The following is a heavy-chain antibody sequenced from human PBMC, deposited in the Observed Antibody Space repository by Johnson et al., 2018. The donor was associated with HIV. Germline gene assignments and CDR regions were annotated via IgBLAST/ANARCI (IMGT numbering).Heavy chain of an antibody. D-gene: IGHD1-26*01. Sequence: QVQLVESGGGVVQPGRSLRLSCAASGFTLSSYTIHWVRQAPGKGLEWVAVISYDGSNKKYADSVKGRFTISRDNSKNTLYLQMNSLRAADTAVYYCARDLSGNYGDAFDIWGQGTVITVSS. J-gene: IGHJ3*02. V-gene: IGHV3-30*04. CDR2: ISYDGSNK. CDR1: GFTLSSYT. CDR3: ARDLSGNYGDAFDI.